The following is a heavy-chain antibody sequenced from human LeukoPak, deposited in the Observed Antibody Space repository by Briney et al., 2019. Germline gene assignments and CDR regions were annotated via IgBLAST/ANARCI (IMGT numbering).Heavy chain of an antibody. V-gene: IGHV4-59*08. J-gene: IGHJ4*02. CDR2: NYYSGST. CDR1: GGSISSYY. CDR3: ARQYGSGSPDY. D-gene: IGHD3-10*01. Sequence: PSETLSLTCTVSGGSISSYYWSWIRQPPGKGLEWIGYNYYSGSTNYNPSLKSRVTISVDTSKNQFSLKLSSVTAADTAVYYCARQYGSGSPDYWGQGTLVTVSS.